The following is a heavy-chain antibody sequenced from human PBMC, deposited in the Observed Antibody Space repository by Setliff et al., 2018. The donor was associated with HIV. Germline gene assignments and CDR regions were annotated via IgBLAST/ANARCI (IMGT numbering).Heavy chain of an antibody. CDR3: ARDSGGWYPTGDYYYYYMDV. Sequence: SYVMSWVRQAPGKGLEWVSGISGSGGSTFYEDSVKGRFIISRDNSNNMLHLQMNSLRAEDTAVYYCARDSGGWYPTGDYYYYYMDVWGKGTTVTVSS. D-gene: IGHD6-19*01. CDR2: ISGSGGST. J-gene: IGHJ6*03. CDR1: SYV. V-gene: IGHV3-23*01.